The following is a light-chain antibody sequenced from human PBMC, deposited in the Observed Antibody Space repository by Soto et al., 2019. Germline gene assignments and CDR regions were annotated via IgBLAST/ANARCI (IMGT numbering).Light chain of an antibody. CDR2: GAS. CDR1: QSVSSNY. Sequence: EIVLTQSPGTLSLSPGERATLSCRASQSVSSNYLAWYQQKPGQAPRLLIYGASSRATGIPDRFSGSGSGSDFTLTIRRLEPEDFAVYHCQQFLTFGGGTKVEVK. J-gene: IGKJ4*01. CDR3: QQFLT. V-gene: IGKV3-20*01.